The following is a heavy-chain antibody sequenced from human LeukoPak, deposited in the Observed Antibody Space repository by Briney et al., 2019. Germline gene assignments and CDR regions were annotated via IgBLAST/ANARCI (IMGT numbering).Heavy chain of an antibody. CDR3: ARFDWLQRYSGTYFDY. D-gene: IGHD1-26*01. CDR2: IYSGGST. CDR1: GFTVSSNY. Sequence: GGSLRLSCAASGFTVSSNYMSWVRQAPGKGLEWVSVIYSGGSTYYADSVKGRFTISRDNSKNTLYLQMNSLRAEDTAVYYCARFDWLQRYSGTYFDYWGQGTLVTVSS. J-gene: IGHJ4*02. V-gene: IGHV3-53*01.